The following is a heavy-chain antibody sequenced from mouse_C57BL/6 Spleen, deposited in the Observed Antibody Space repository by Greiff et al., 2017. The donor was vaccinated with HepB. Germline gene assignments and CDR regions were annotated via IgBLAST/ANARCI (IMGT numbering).Heavy chain of an antibody. V-gene: IGHV1-26*01. CDR3: ARPPPVHSNAPFAY. CDR1: GYTFTDYY. D-gene: IGHD2-5*01. CDR2: INPNNGGT. Sequence: EVQLQQSGPELVKPGASVKISCKASGYTFTDYYMNWVKQSHGKSLEWIGDINPNNGGTSYNQKFKGKATLTVDKSSSTDYMELRSLTTEDSAGYDCARPPPVHSNAPFAYWGQGTRVTVS. J-gene: IGHJ3*01.